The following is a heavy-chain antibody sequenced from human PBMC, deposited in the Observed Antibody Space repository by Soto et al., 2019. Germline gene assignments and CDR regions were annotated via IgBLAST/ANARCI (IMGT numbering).Heavy chain of an antibody. CDR1: GFTFSSYS. J-gene: IGHJ4*02. D-gene: IGHD3-22*01. Sequence: LRLSCAASGFTFSSYSMNWVRQAPGKGLEWVSSISSSSSYIYYADSVKGRFTISRDNAKNSLYLQMNSLRAEDTAVYYCARALGSWDYYDSSGNTALDYWGQGTLVTVAS. CDR3: ARALGSWDYYDSSGNTALDY. CDR2: ISSSSSYI. V-gene: IGHV3-21*01.